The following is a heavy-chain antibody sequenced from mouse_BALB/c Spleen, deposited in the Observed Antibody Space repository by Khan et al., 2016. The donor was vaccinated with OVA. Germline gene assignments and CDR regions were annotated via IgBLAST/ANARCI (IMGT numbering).Heavy chain of an antibody. D-gene: IGHD1-2*01. CDR2: ISYSGST. J-gene: IGHJ2*01. Sequence: EVQLQESGPGLVKPSQSLSLTCTVSGYSITSGYGRNLLRQPPGNKLEWMGFISYSGSTNYNTSLKRRISITRDTSKNQFFLQVNSVTTEDTATYYCARTARMEYWGQGTTLTVSS. V-gene: IGHV3-2*02. CDR3: ARTARMEY. CDR1: GYSITSGYG.